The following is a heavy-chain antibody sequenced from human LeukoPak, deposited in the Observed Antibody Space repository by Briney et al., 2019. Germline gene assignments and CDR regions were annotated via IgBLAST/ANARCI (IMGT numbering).Heavy chain of an antibody. D-gene: IGHD2-21*02. CDR2: IHHSGTT. Sequence: SETLSLTCTVSGGSVSTYYWSWIRQPPGKGLEWIGYIHHSGTTNYNPSLKSRVTISVDTSRNQLSLKLSSVTAADTAVYYCSRAYCGGDCRRYYFDYWGQGTLVTVSS. V-gene: IGHV4-59*02. CDR1: GGSVSTYY. J-gene: IGHJ4*02. CDR3: SRAYCGGDCRRYYFDY.